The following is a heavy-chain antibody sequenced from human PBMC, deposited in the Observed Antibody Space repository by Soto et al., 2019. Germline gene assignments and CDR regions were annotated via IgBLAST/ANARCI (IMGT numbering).Heavy chain of an antibody. CDR2: ISYDGSNK. D-gene: IGHD5-18*01. CDR1: GFTFSSYA. CDR3: ARALTDTAMVMSY. J-gene: IGHJ4*02. V-gene: IGHV3-30-3*01. Sequence: GGSLRLSCAASGFTFSSYAMHWVRQAPGKGLEWVAVISYDGSNKYYADSVKGRFTISRDNSKNTLYLQMNSLRAEDTAVYYCARALTDTAMVMSYWGQGTLVTVSS.